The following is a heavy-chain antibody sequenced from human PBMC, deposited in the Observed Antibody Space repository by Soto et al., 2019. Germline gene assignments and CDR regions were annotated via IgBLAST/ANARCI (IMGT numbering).Heavy chain of an antibody. CDR3: ARLGDCSGGSCFSRYYYHGMDV. CDR2: IDPSDSYI. D-gene: IGHD2-15*01. J-gene: IGHJ6*02. Sequence: GESLKISCKSSGYSLATYWITWVRQMPGKGLEWMGRIDPSDSYINYSPSFQGRVTISADKSLNTAYLQWSSLEASDTAMYYCARLGDCSGGSCFSRYYYHGMDVWGQGTTITVSS. CDR1: GYSLATYW. V-gene: IGHV5-10-1*01.